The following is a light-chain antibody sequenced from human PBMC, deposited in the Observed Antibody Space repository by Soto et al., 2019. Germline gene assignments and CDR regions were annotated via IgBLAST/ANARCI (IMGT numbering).Light chain of an antibody. V-gene: IGKV1-5*03. CDR3: EQYNSYPYT. CDR1: QSISSW. Sequence: DIQMTQSPSILSASVGDRVTITCRASQSISSWLAWYQQKPGKAPKVLIYKASTLESGGPSRFSGRGSGTEFTLTISSLQPDDFATYYCEQYNSYPYTFGQGTKLEIK. CDR2: KAS. J-gene: IGKJ2*01.